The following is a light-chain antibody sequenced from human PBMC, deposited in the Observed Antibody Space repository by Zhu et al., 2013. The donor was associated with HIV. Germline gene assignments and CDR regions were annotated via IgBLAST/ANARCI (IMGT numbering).Light chain of an antibody. CDR2: DAS. CDR1: QSVSNF. CDR3: QQRNDWHPLT. Sequence: EIVLTQSPGTLSLSPGERATLSCRASQSVSNFLAWYQHKPGQAPRLLIYDASNRATGIPARFSGGGSGTDFTLTISSLEPEDFAVYYCQQRNDWHPLTFGGGTRVEIK. V-gene: IGKV3-11*01. J-gene: IGKJ4*01.